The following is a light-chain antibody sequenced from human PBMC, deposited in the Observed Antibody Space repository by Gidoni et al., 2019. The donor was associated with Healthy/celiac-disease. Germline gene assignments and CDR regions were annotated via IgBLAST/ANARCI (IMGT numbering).Light chain of an antibody. J-gene: IGKJ1*01. CDR3: QQYGSSPWT. CDR1: QSVSSSY. CDR2: GAS. V-gene: IGKV3-20*01. Sequence: DIVLTQSPGTLSLSPAERATLSCSASQSVSSSYLAWYQQKPGQAPRLLIYGASSRATGIPDRFSGSGSGTNFTLTISRLEPEDFAVYYCQQYGSSPWTFGQGTKVEIK.